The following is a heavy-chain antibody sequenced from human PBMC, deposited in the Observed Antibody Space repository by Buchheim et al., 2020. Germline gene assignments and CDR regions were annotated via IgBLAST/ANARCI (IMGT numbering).Heavy chain of an antibody. Sequence: EVQLVESGGGLVQPGGSLRLSCAASGFTFSSYAMAWVRQAPGQGLEWVSVISGHAATTYYADSVKGRFTISRDNSKNTVYLQMSSLRAEDTAVYYCAVRGYSESYSLDNWGQGTL. V-gene: IGHV3-23*04. CDR2: ISGHAATT. D-gene: IGHD3-10*01. CDR1: GFTFSSYA. CDR3: AVRGYSESYSLDN. J-gene: IGHJ4*02.